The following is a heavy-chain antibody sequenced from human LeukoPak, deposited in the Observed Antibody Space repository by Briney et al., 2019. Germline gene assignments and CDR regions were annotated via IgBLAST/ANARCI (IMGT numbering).Heavy chain of an antibody. Sequence: GGSLRLSCAASGFTFSSYEMNWVRQAPGKGLEWVSYISSSGSTIYYADSVKGRFTISRDNSKNTLYLQMNSLRVEDTAIYYCARDPYNGAYSEGYYYYYMDVWGKGTTVTVSS. CDR3: ARDPYNGAYSEGYYYYYMDV. J-gene: IGHJ6*03. V-gene: IGHV3-48*03. CDR2: ISSSGSTI. CDR1: GFTFSSYE. D-gene: IGHD1-1*01.